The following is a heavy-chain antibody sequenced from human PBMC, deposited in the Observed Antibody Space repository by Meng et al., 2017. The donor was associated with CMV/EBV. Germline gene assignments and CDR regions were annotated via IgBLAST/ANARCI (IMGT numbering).Heavy chain of an antibody. CDR3: ARDPNLRGRGWLDP. Sequence: SGFAFSSYSMNWVRQAPGTGLEWVSSIRSSGADIFYAGSLKGRVTISRDNTKKLVFLQMESLTVEDTAIYYCARDPNLRGRGWLDPWGQGTLVTVSS. CDR2: IRSSGADI. J-gene: IGHJ5*02. V-gene: IGHV3-21*01. D-gene: IGHD5-24*01. CDR1: GFAFSSYS.